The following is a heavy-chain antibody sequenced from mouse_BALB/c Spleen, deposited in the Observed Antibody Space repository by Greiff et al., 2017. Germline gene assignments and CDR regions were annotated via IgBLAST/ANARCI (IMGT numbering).Heavy chain of an antibody. CDR2: IWAGGST. Sequence: QVQLKESGPGLVAPSQSLSITCTVSGFSLTSYGVHWVRQPPGKGLEWLGVIWAGGSTNYNSALMSRLSISKDNSKSQVFFKMNSLQANDTAIYYCARAYYGNYVAMDYWGQGTSVTVSS. CDR3: ARAYYGNYVAMDY. V-gene: IGHV2-9*02. D-gene: IGHD2-10*01. J-gene: IGHJ4*01. CDR1: GFSLTSYG.